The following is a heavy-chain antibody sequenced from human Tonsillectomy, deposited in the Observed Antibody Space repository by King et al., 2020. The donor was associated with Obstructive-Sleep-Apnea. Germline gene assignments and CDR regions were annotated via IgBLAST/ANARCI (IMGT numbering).Heavy chain of an antibody. J-gene: IGHJ4*02. CDR1: GGSISSYY. V-gene: IGHV4-59*01. Sequence: QLQESGPGLVKPSETLSLTCTVSGGSISSYYWSWIRQPPGKVLEGIGHIYNSGSTNYNPSLKSRVAISIDTSKNQFSLKLSSVTAADTAVYYCARVAEKTLDYWGQGTLVTVSS. CDR3: ARVAEKTLDY. CDR2: IYNSGST. D-gene: IGHD1-14*01.